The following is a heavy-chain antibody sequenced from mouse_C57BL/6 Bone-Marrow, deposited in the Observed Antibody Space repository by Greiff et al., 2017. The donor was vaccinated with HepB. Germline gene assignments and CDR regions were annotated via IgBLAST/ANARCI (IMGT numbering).Heavy chain of an antibody. CDR2: IYPGSGNT. CDR1: GYTFTDYY. D-gene: IGHD1-1*01. V-gene: IGHV1-76*01. Sequence: QVHVQQSGAELVRPGASVKLSCKASGYTFTDYYINWVKQRPGQGLEWIARIYPGSGNTYYNEKFKGKATLTAEKSSSTAYMQLSSLTSEDSAVYFCARDPYYYGSSYVDYWGQGTTLTVSS. CDR3: ARDPYYYGSSYVDY. J-gene: IGHJ2*01.